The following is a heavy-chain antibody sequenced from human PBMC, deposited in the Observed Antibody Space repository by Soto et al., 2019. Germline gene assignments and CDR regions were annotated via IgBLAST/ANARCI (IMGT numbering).Heavy chain of an antibody. D-gene: IGHD2-15*01. Sequence: QVQLVESGGGVVQPGRSLRLSCAASGFTFSSYAMHWVRQAPGKGLEWVAVISYDGSNKYYADSVKGRFTISRDNSKNTLHLQMNSLRAEDTAVYYCARMSEGYLDVWGQGTTVTVSS. J-gene: IGHJ6*02. CDR1: GFTFSSYA. V-gene: IGHV3-30-3*01. CDR2: ISYDGSNK. CDR3: ARMSEGYLDV.